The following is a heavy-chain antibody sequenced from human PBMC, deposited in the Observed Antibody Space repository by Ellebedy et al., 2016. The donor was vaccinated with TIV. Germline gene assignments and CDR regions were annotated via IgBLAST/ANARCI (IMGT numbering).Heavy chain of an antibody. CDR3: ARTYSSRWSAFDH. Sequence: SGPTLVKPTQSLTLTCTFSGFSLTTTGVGVGWIRQPPGKALEWLTLIYWDDDKRYSPSLRSRLTISKDTSKNHVVLTMTNLDPADTATYYCARTYSSRWSAFDHWGQGALVTVSS. CDR1: GFSLTTTGVG. V-gene: IGHV2-5*02. CDR2: IYWDDDK. D-gene: IGHD6-13*01. J-gene: IGHJ4*02.